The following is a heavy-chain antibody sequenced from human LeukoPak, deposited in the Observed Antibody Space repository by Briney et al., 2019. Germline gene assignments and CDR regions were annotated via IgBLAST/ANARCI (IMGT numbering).Heavy chain of an antibody. Sequence: GGSLRLSCVASGFSFSDHFVDWVRQAPGKGLEWIGRARDKPHSYTTEYAASVKGRFTISRDESSQSVFLQMSSLRTEDTAVYYCARVAGSLMGRVIVTRLDYWGQGTVVTVSS. CDR1: GFSFSDHF. CDR3: ARVAGSLMGRVIVTRLDY. V-gene: IGHV3-72*01. CDR2: ARDKPHSYTT. J-gene: IGHJ4*02. D-gene: IGHD6-13*01.